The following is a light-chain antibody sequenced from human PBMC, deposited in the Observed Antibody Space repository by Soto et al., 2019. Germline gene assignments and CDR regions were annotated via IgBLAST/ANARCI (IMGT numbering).Light chain of an antibody. CDR2: GAS. J-gene: IGKJ1*01. CDR3: QQYYNWWT. CDR1: QSVSNN. Sequence: EIVLTQSPGTLSLSPGERATLSCRASQSVSNNYLAWYQQKPGQAPRLLIYGASTRVTGIPARFSGSGSGTEFTLTISSLQSEDFAAYHCQQYYNWWTFGQGTKVDIK. V-gene: IGKV3-15*01.